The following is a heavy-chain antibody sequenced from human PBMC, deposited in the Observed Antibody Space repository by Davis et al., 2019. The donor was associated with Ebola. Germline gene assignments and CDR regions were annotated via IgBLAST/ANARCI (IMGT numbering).Heavy chain of an antibody. D-gene: IGHD5-24*01. Sequence: GESLKISCAASGFTFSSYSMNCVRQAPGKGLEWVSSISSSSSYIYYADSVKGRFTISRDNAKNSLYLQMNSLRAEDTAVYYCARDGMATIPPCDYWGQGTLVTVSS. J-gene: IGHJ4*02. CDR1: GFTFSSYS. CDR3: ARDGMATIPPCDY. CDR2: ISSSSSYI. V-gene: IGHV3-21*01.